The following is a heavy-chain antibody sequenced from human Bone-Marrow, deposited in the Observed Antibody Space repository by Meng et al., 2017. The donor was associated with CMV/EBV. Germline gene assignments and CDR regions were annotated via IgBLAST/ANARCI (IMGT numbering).Heavy chain of an antibody. CDR1: GFSFDDHA. V-gene: IGHV3-20*04. J-gene: IGHJ4*02. CDR3: ARALRFDY. CDR2: VNWSGDDT. Sequence: GESLKISCAGSGFSFDDHAMHWVRQAPGKGLQWVSGVNWSGDDTRYADTVRGRFTISRDNTKNSLYLQMNSLRAEDTAVYYCARALRFDYWGQGTLVTVSS.